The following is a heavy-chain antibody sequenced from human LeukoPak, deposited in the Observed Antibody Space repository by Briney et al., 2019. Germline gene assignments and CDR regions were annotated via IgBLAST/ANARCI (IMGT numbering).Heavy chain of an antibody. CDR1: GYIFSNCS. J-gene: IGHJ2*01. CDR2: ISSSNNYI. V-gene: IGHV3-21*01. CDR3: ARNRDSDYGAMYSFFAL. D-gene: IGHD4-17*01. Sequence: GGPQRLFCAACGYIFSNCSVQWARQARGEGLEWVLYISSSNNYIYCADSVKGSFTISRENAKKSLYLRINSLRAENTPVYYCARNRDSDYGAMYSFFALWGRGALITVSS.